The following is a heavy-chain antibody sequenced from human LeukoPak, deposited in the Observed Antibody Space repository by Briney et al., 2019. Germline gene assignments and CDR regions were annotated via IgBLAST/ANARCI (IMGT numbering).Heavy chain of an antibody. Sequence: AGSLRLSCAASGFTFDDYAMHWVRQAPGKGLEWVSLISGDGGSTYYAASVKGRFTISRDNSKNSLYLQMNSLRTEDSALYYCAQSYGGSYCVNAFDIWGQGTMVTVSS. CDR1: GFTFDDYA. J-gene: IGHJ3*02. V-gene: IGHV3-43*02. CDR3: AQSYGGSYCVNAFDI. CDR2: ISGDGGST. D-gene: IGHD1-26*01.